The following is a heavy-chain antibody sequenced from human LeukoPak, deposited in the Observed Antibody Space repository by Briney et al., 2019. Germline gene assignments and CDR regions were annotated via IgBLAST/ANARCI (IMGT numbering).Heavy chain of an antibody. Sequence: PSETLSLTCTVSGGSISSYYWSWIRQPPGKGLEWIGYIYHSGSTYYNPSLKSRVTISVDRSKNQSSLKLSSVTAADTAVYYCVADRDTAMATGYYYYMDVWGKGTTVTVSS. CDR1: GGSISSYY. V-gene: IGHV4-59*04. D-gene: IGHD5-18*01. CDR2: IYHSGST. J-gene: IGHJ6*03. CDR3: VADRDTAMATGYYYYMDV.